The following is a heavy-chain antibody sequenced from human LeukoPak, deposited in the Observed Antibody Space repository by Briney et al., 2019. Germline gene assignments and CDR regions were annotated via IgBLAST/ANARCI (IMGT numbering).Heavy chain of an antibody. CDR3: TRHPPNYYDSSGHDY. CDR2: IRSKANSYAT. Sequence: GRSLRLSCAASGVTFSGSAMHWVPQAPGKGLERVGRIRSKANSYATAYAASVKGRFTISRDDSKNTAYLQMNSLKTEDTAVYYCTRHPPNYYDSSGHDYWGQGTQVTVSS. V-gene: IGHV3-73*01. J-gene: IGHJ4*02. CDR1: GVTFSGSA. D-gene: IGHD3-22*01.